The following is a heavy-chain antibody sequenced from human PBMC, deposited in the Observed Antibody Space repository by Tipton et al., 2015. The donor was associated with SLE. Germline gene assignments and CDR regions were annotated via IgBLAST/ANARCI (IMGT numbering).Heavy chain of an antibody. CDR1: SGSISSYY. Sequence: TLSLTCTVSSGSISSYYWSWIRQPPGKGLEWIGYINYKGDTTYNPFLKSRVTMSVDTSKNQFSLKLSSVTAADTAMYYCARGVDFGYWGQGTRVTVSS. J-gene: IGHJ4*02. V-gene: IGHV4-59*01. CDR3: ARGVDFGY. CDR2: INYKGDT.